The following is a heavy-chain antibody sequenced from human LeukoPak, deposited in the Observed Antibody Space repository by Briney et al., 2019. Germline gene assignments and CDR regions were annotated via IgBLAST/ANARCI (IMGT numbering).Heavy chain of an antibody. CDR2: ISYDGSNK. Sequence: GGSLRLSCAASGFTFSSYAMHWDRQAPGKGLEWVAVISYDGSNKYYADSVKGRFTISRDNSKNTLYLQMNSLRAEDTAVYYCARDRYSGYVIYYYYGMDVWGRGTTVTVSS. D-gene: IGHD5-12*01. CDR3: ARDRYSGYVIYYYYGMDV. J-gene: IGHJ6*02. CDR1: GFTFSSYA. V-gene: IGHV3-30-3*01.